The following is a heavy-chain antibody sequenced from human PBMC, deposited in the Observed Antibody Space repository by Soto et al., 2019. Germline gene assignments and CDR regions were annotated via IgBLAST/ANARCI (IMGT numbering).Heavy chain of an antibody. Sequence: SETLSLTCTVSGGSISSGGYYWSWIRQHPGKGLEWIGYIYYSGSTYYNPSLKSRVTISVDTSKNQFSLKLSSVTAADTAVYYCAREILRGLDYWGQGTLVTVSS. CDR2: IYYSGST. V-gene: IGHV4-31*03. J-gene: IGHJ4*02. CDR1: GGSISSGGYY. CDR3: AREILRGLDY. D-gene: IGHD3-10*01.